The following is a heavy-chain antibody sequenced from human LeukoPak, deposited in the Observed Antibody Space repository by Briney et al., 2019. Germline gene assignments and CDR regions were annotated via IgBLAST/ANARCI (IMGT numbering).Heavy chain of an antibody. V-gene: IGHV3-30*02. Sequence: GGSLRLSCAASGFTFSSYGMHWVRQAPGKGLEWVAFIRYDGSNKYYADSVKGRFTISRDNSKNTLYLQMNSLRAEDTAVYYCAKAGSYSSSWYWDYWGQGTLVTVSS. CDR1: GFTFSSYG. CDR2: IRYDGSNK. CDR3: AKAGSYSSSWYWDY. J-gene: IGHJ4*02. D-gene: IGHD6-13*01.